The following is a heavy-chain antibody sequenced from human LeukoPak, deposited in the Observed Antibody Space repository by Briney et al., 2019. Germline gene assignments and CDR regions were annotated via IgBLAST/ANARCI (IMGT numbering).Heavy chain of an antibody. Sequence: SETLSLTCAVYGGSFSGYYWSWIRQPPGKGLEWIGEINHSGSTNYNPSLKSRVTISVDTSKNQFSLKLSSVTAADTAVYYCASLNHYDFWSGYSHWFDPWGQGTLVTVSS. D-gene: IGHD3-3*01. CDR3: ASLNHYDFWSGYSHWFDP. V-gene: IGHV4-34*01. J-gene: IGHJ5*02. CDR2: INHSGST. CDR1: GGSFSGYY.